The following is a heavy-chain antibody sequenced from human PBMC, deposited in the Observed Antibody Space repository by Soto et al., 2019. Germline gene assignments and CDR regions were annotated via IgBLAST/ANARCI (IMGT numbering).Heavy chain of an antibody. Sequence: EVQLLESGGGLVQPGGSLRLSCAASGFTFSSYAMSWVRQAPGTGLEWVSAISGSGGSTYYADSVKGRFTISRDNSKNTLYLQMNSLRAEDTAVYYCANRFRIAAAGRDMDVWGKGTTVTVSS. V-gene: IGHV3-23*01. J-gene: IGHJ6*03. CDR1: GFTFSSYA. CDR2: ISGSGGST. D-gene: IGHD6-13*01. CDR3: ANRFRIAAAGRDMDV.